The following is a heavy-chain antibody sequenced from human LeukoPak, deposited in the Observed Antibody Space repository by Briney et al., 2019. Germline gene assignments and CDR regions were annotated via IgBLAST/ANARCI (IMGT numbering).Heavy chain of an antibody. CDR2: INHSGNT. CDR3: ARQDTAMVKGWFNP. Sequence: PSETLSLTCAVSGYSISSGYYWGWIRQPPGRGLEWIGSINHSGNTYCNPSLKSRVAISIATSKNDFALKVTSVTAGDTAVYFCARQDTAMVKGWFNPWGQGTLVTVSS. CDR1: GYSISSGYY. D-gene: IGHD5-18*01. V-gene: IGHV4-38-2*01. J-gene: IGHJ5*02.